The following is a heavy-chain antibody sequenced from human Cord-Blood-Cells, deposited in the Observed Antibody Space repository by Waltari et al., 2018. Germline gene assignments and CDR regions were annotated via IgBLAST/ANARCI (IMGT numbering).Heavy chain of an antibody. D-gene: IGHD2-15*01. CDR1: GGSLRGYY. Sequence: QVQLQQWAAGLLKPSETMSLPCAVHGGSLRGYYWSWISHHPGKGLDWMGEINHSGSTNDNPALKSRVTISVDTSKNQFSLKLSSVTAADTAVYYCARGRGWDIWGQGTMVTVSS. V-gene: IGHV4-34*01. CDR2: INHSGST. CDR3: ARGRGWDI. J-gene: IGHJ3*02.